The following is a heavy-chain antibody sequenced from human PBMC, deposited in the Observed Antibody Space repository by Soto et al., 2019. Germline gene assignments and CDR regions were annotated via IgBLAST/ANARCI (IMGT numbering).Heavy chain of an antibody. CDR3: AGAEYCRGGSCPGGFQY. CDR1: GGSISSYY. D-gene: IGHD2-15*01. J-gene: IGHJ1*01. Sequence: SETLSLTCTVSGGSISSYYWSWIRQPPGKGLEWIGYIYYSGSTNYNPSLKSRVTISVDTSKNQFSLKLSSVTAADTAVYYCAGAEYCRGGSCPGGFQYWGQGTLVTVSS. CDR2: IYYSGST. V-gene: IGHV4-59*01.